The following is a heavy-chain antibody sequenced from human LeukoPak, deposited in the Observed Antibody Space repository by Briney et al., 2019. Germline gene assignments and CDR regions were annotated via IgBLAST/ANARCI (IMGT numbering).Heavy chain of an antibody. Sequence: ASVKVSCKASRYTFTGYDIYWVRQAPGQGLEWMGWINPNSGGTDYTQKFQGRVTMTRDTSISTAYMELSRLRSDDTAVYYCARDYSRYFDFWGQGTLVTVSS. CDR2: INPNSGGT. CDR3: ARDYSRYFDF. D-gene: IGHD4-11*01. CDR1: RYTFTGYD. J-gene: IGHJ4*02. V-gene: IGHV1-2*02.